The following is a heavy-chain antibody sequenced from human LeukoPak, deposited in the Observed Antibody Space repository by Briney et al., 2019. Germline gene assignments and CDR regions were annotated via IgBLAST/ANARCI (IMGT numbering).Heavy chain of an antibody. V-gene: IGHV4-34*01. Sequence: KPSETLSLTCAVYGGSFSGYYWSWIRQPPGKGLEWIGEINHSGSTNYNPSLKSRVTISVDTSKNQFSLKLSSVTAADTAVYYCARANIPAGPPRRYYYYYMDVWGEGTTATVSS. CDR2: INHSGST. CDR1: GGSFSGYY. CDR3: ARANIPAGPPRRYYYYYMDV. D-gene: IGHD2-2*01. J-gene: IGHJ6*03.